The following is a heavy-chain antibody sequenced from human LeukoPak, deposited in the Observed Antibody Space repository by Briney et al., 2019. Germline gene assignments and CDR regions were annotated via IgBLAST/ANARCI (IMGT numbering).Heavy chain of an antibody. CDR2: IIPILGIA. CDR3: ARESGDFWSGYYYYGMDV. Sequence: SVKVSCKASGGTFSSYTISWVRQAPGQGLEWMGRIIPILGIANYARKFQGRVTITADKSTSTAYMELSSLRSEDTAVYYCARESGDFWSGYYYYGMDVWGQGTTVTVSS. D-gene: IGHD3-3*01. J-gene: IGHJ6*02. V-gene: IGHV1-69*04. CDR1: GGTFSSYT.